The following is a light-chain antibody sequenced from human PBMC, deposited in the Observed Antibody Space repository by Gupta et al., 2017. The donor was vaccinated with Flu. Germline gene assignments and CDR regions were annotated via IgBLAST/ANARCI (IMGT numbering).Light chain of an antibody. CDR2: YAS. CDR1: QTIYAY. CDR3: QQRANWPPIT. Sequence: ERATHYCRARQTIYAYLACFQQKPGQAPRLLLYYASHRANGIPTKFLGRGSWTYFTFPISRLEPEDFSVYYCQQRANWPPITFGQGTRLEV. J-gene: IGKJ5*01. V-gene: IGKV3-11*01.